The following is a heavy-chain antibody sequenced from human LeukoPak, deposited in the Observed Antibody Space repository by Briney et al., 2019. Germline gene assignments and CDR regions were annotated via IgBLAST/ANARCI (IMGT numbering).Heavy chain of an antibody. CDR1: GYSISSDYY. Sequence: SETLSLTCVVSGYSISSDYYWGWIRQPPGKGLEWIGSIYHSGSIYYNPSLKSRVTISIDTSKNRFSLKLSSVTAADTAVYYCATMGYCTSISCPYYFDYWGQGTLVTVSS. CDR3: ATMGYCTSISCPYYFDY. CDR2: IYHSGSI. J-gene: IGHJ4*02. V-gene: IGHV4-38-2*01. D-gene: IGHD2-2*01.